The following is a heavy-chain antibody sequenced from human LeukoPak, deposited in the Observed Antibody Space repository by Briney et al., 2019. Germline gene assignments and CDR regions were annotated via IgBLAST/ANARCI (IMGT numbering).Heavy chain of an antibody. Sequence: PSQTLSLTCTVSGGSISSGSYYWSWIRQPAGKGLEWIVRIYTSGSTNYNPSLKRRVTISLDPTKKPFSLKLNSATAADTAVYYCARHSGPGVVIDRYWSQGTLVTVSS. D-gene: IGHD4-23*01. J-gene: IGHJ4*02. CDR1: GGSISSGSYY. CDR2: IYTSGST. CDR3: ARHSGPGVVIDRY. V-gene: IGHV4-61*02.